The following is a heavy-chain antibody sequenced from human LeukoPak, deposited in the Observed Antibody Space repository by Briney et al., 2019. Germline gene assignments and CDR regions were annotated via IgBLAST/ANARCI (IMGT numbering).Heavy chain of an antibody. Sequence: ASAKVSCKASGYTFTSYDINWVRQATGQGLEWMGWMNPNSGNTGYAQKFQGRVTITRNTSISTAYMELSSLRSEDTAVYYCARVYYYYYMDVWGKGTTVTVSS. CDR2: MNPNSGNT. CDR1: GYTFTSYD. V-gene: IGHV1-8*03. J-gene: IGHJ6*03. CDR3: ARVYYYYYMDV.